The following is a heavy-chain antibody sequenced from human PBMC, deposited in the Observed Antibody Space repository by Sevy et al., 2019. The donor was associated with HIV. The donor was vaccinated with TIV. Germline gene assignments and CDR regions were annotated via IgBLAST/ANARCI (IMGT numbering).Heavy chain of an antibody. CDR3: ARVLFSVGYDFWSGGWFDP. D-gene: IGHD3-3*01. J-gene: IGHJ5*02. CDR2: ISAYNGNT. V-gene: IGHV1-18*01. CDR1: GYTFTSYG. Sequence: ASVKVSCKASGYTFTSYGISWVRQAPGQGLEWMGWISAYNGNTNYAQKLQGRVTMTTDTSTSTAYMELRSLRSDDTAVYYCARVLFSVGYDFWSGGWFDPWGQGTLVTVSS.